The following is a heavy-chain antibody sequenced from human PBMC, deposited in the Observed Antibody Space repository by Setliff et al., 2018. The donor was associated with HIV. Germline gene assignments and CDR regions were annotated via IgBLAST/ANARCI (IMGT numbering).Heavy chain of an antibody. CDR2: LYHSGTA. Sequence: PSETLSLTCTVPNYSISRGYYWGWIRQAPGKGLEWIGNLYHSGTAYYNPSLKTRVTMSLDTSKNQFSLRLSSLTAADTAVYYCARRGGELPVWGQGTVVTAPQ. V-gene: IGHV4-38-2*02. CDR1: NYSISRGYY. D-gene: IGHD1-26*01. CDR3: ARRGGELPV. J-gene: IGHJ4*02.